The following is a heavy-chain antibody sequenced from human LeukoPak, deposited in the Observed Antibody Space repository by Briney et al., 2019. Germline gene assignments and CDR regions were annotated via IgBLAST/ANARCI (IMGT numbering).Heavy chain of an antibody. Sequence: PSETLSLTCTVSGGSISSYYWSWIRQPPGKGLEWIGYIYYSGSTNYNPSLKSRVTISVDTSKNQFSPKLSSVTAADTAVYYCARVQYFDWFGVGNNWFDPWGQGTLVTVSS. V-gene: IGHV4-59*01. CDR1: GGSISSYY. CDR3: ARVQYFDWFGVGNNWFDP. CDR2: IYYSGST. J-gene: IGHJ5*02. D-gene: IGHD3-9*01.